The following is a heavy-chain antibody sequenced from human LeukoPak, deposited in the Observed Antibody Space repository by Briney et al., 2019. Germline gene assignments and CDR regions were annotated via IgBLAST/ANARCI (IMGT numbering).Heavy chain of an antibody. J-gene: IGHJ4*02. V-gene: IGHV1-18*01. CDR3: ARGEAVGATSPFDY. CDR2: ISGYNAYT. CDR1: GYTLNNYG. Sequence: ASVKVSCKASGYTLNNYGITWVRQPPGQGLEWMGWISGYNAYTNYAPRLQGRVTMTTDTSTSTAYMELRSLRSDDTAVYYCARGEAVGATSPFDYWGQGTLVTVSS. D-gene: IGHD1-26*01.